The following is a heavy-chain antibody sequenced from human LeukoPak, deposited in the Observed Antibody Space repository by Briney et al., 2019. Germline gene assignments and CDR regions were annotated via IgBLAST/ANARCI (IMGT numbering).Heavy chain of an antibody. CDR3: ARGDPIYDFWSGGDY. J-gene: IGHJ4*02. V-gene: IGHV3-48*01. CDR2: ISSSSNVI. D-gene: IGHD3-3*01. Sequence: GGSLRLSCVVFEFAFDDYGMSWVRQAPGKGLEWVSYISSSSNVIYYTESVRGRFTISRDNAKNLVYLQLNGLRPEDTAIYYCARGDPIYDFWSGGDYWGQGSLVTVSS. CDR1: EFAFDDYG.